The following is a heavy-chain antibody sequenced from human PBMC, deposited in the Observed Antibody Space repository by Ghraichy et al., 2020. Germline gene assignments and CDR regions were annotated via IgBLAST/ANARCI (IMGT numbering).Heavy chain of an antibody. V-gene: IGHV3-15*01. D-gene: IGHD6-19*01. Sequence: GGSLRLSCAASGFTFSNAWMSWVRQAPGKGLEWVGRIKSKTDGGTTDYAAPVKGRFTISRDDSKNTLYLQMNSLKTEDTAVYYCTTDSSGSTVNSFDYWGQGTLVTVSS. CDR1: GFTFSNAW. J-gene: IGHJ4*02. CDR3: TTDSSGSTVNSFDY. CDR2: IKSKTDGGTT.